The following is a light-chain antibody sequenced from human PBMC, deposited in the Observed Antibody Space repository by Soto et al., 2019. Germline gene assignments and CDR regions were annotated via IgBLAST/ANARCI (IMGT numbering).Light chain of an antibody. CDR2: DVS. J-gene: IGLJ3*02. CDR3: SSYTSSSTVV. Sequence: QSALTQPASVSGSPGQSITISCTGTSSDVGGYNYVCWYQQHPGKVPKLIIHDVSNRPSGVSNRFSGSKSGNTASLSISGLQAEDEADYYCSSYTSSSTVVFGGGTKLTAL. CDR1: SSDVGGYNY. V-gene: IGLV2-14*01.